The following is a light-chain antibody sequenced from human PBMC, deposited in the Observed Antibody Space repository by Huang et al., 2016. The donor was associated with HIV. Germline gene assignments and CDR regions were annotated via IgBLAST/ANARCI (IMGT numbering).Light chain of an antibody. CDR2: KVS. J-gene: IGKJ1*01. CDR3: MQGTHRPGT. Sequence: DVVMTQSPLSLPVTLGQPASTSCRSSQSLVYSDGNTYLTWFQQRPGQSPRRLIYKVSNRDSGVPDRFSGSGSGTDFTLKISRVEAEDGGVYYCMQGTHRPGTFGQGTKVEIK. V-gene: IGKV2-30*01. CDR1: QSLVYSDGNTY.